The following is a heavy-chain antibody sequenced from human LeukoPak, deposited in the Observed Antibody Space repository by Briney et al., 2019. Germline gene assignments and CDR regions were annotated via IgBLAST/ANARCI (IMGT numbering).Heavy chain of an antibody. CDR3: ARDRIAACMDV. D-gene: IGHD6-25*01. Sequence: GGSLRLSCAASGFTFSSYSMNWVRQAPGKGLEWVPSISSSSSYIYYADSVKGRFTISRDNAKNSLYLQMNSLRAEDTAVYYCARDRIAACMDVWGQGTTVTVSS. CDR2: ISSSSSYI. V-gene: IGHV3-21*01. CDR1: GFTFSSYS. J-gene: IGHJ6*02.